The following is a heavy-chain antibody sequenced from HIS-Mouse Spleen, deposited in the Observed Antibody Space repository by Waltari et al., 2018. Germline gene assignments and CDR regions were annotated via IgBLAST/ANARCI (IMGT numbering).Heavy chain of an antibody. Sequence: EVQLVESGGGLIQPGGSLRLSCAASGFTVSSNYMSWVRQAPGKGLEWVSVIYRCGSTYYADSVKGRFTISRDNSKNTLYLQMNSLRAEDTAVYYCARVEMATATYFDYWGQGTLVTVSS. CDR2: IYRCGST. D-gene: IGHD5-18*01. CDR1: GFTVSSNY. CDR3: ARVEMATATYFDY. J-gene: IGHJ4*02. V-gene: IGHV3-66*03.